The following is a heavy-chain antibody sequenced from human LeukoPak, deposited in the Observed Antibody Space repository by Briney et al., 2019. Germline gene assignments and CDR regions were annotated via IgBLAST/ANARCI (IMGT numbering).Heavy chain of an antibody. Sequence: PSETLSLTCAVYGGSFGGYYWSWIRQPPGKGLEWIGEINHSGSTNYNPPLKSRVTISVDTSKNQFSLKLSSVTAADTAVYYCARGKLTTVTKGRARFDYWGQGTLVTVSS. D-gene: IGHD4-17*01. J-gene: IGHJ4*02. CDR2: INHSGST. V-gene: IGHV4-34*01. CDR1: GGSFGGYY. CDR3: ARGKLTTVTKGRARFDY.